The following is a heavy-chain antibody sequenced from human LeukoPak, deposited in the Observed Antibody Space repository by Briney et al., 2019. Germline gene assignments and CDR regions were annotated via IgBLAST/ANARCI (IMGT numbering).Heavy chain of an antibody. CDR2: INPNSGGT. Sequence: ASVKVSCKASGNTFTGYYMHWVRQAPGQGLEWMGWINPNSGGTNYAQKFQGRVTMTRDTSISTAYMELSRLRSDDTAVYYCARAGLNPHTGGKFAFDIWGQGTMVTVSS. D-gene: IGHD1-14*01. CDR1: GNTFTGYY. V-gene: IGHV1-2*02. CDR3: ARAGLNPHTGGKFAFDI. J-gene: IGHJ3*02.